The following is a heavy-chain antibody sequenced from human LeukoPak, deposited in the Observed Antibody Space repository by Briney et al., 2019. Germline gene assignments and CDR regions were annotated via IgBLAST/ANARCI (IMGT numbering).Heavy chain of an antibody. D-gene: IGHD4-17*01. CDR1: GFTFSSYN. CDR3: AGDGTVTAKQHYYYGMDV. J-gene: IGHJ6*02. V-gene: IGHV3-48*04. Sequence: GGSLRLSCAASGFTFSSYNINWVRQAPGKGLEWVSYISSSSSTIYYADSVKGRFTISRDNAKNSLYLQMSSLRAEDTAVYYCAGDGTVTAKQHYYYGMDVWGQGTTVTVSS. CDR2: ISSSSSTI.